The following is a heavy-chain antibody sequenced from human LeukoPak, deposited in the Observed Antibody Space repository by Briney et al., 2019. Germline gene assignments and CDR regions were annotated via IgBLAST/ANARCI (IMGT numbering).Heavy chain of an antibody. Sequence: ASVKVSCKTSGYTFATYFMHWVRQALGQGLEWMGYIKPNSGVTNYAQKFRGWVTMTWDTSISTAYIELSGLTSDDTAIYYCARPTYCGSDCYFNFDYWGQGTLVTVSS. CDR1: GYTFATYF. CDR3: ARPTYCGSDCYFNFDY. J-gene: IGHJ4*02. D-gene: IGHD2-21*02. V-gene: IGHV1-2*04. CDR2: IKPNSGVT.